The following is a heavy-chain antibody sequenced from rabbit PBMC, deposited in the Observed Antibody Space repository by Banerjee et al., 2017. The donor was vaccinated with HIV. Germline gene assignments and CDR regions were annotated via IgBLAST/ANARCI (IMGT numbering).Heavy chain of an antibody. CDR3: ARVLVEYDYGMDL. Sequence: QELLVESGGDLVKPEGSLTLTCTASGFSFSNKYVMCWVRQAPGKGLEWIACIYVDSVANTYYANWAKGRFSISKTSSTTVTLQMTSLTAADTASYFCARVLVEYDYGMDLWGPGTLVTVS. CDR2: IYVDSVANT. CDR1: GFSFSNKYV. D-gene: IGHD4-2*01. V-gene: IGHV1S45*01. J-gene: IGHJ6*01.